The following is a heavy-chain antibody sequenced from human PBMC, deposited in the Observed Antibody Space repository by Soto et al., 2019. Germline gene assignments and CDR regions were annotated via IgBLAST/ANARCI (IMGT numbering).Heavy chain of an antibody. CDR2: IYSGGNT. Sequence: GGSLRLSCAVSGFTVSSNDVNWVRQAPGKGLEWVSFIYSGGNTYYADSVKGRFTISRDNSKNMLYLQMNSLRVEDTAVYYCAREVRVRGFAFDIWGQGTMVTVS. CDR1: GFTVSSND. CDR3: AREVRVRGFAFDI. J-gene: IGHJ3*02. D-gene: IGHD3-3*01. V-gene: IGHV3-66*01.